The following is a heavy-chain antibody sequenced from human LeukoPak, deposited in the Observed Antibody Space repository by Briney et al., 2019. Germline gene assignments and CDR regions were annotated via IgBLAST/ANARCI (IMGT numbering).Heavy chain of an antibody. Sequence: SETLSLTCAVYGGSFSGCYWSWIRQPPGKGLEWIGSIYYSGSTYYNPSLKSRVTISVDTSKNQFSLKLSSVTAADTAVYYCARPIKFDCSGGSCYGVPADAFDIWGQGTMVTVSS. V-gene: IGHV4-34*01. J-gene: IGHJ3*02. CDR1: GGSFSGCY. CDR2: IYYSGST. D-gene: IGHD2-15*01. CDR3: ARPIKFDCSGGSCYGVPADAFDI.